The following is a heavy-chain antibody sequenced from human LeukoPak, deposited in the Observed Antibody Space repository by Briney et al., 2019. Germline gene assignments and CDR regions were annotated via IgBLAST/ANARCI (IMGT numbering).Heavy chain of an antibody. Sequence: SETLSLTCTVSGGSISSYYWSWIRQPPGKGLEWIGYIYYSGSTNYNPSLKGRVTISVDTSKNQFSLKLSSVTAADTAVYYCARGGDGYRFDYWGQGTLVTVSS. D-gene: IGHD5-24*01. J-gene: IGHJ4*02. CDR1: GGSISSYY. CDR2: IYYSGST. CDR3: ARGGDGYRFDY. V-gene: IGHV4-59*01.